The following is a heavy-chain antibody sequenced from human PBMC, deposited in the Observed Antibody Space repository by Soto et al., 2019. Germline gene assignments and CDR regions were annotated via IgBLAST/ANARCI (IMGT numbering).Heavy chain of an antibody. Sequence: EVQLLESGGGLVQPGGSLRLSCAASGFTFSTYAMIWVRQAPGKGLEWVSVITGSGGSTYYADSVKGRFTISRDTSKNTLFLQMNSRRAEDTAVYYCAIDRNGDYGGIDYWGQGTMVTVSS. J-gene: IGHJ4*02. V-gene: IGHV3-23*01. D-gene: IGHD4-17*01. CDR1: GFTFSTYA. CDR2: ITGSGGST. CDR3: AIDRNGDYGGIDY.